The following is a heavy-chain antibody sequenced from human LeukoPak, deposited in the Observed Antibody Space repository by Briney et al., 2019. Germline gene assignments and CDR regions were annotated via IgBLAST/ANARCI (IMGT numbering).Heavy chain of an antibody. Sequence: GASVKVSCKASEYTFTGYYMHWVRQAPGQGLEWMGWINPNSGGTNYAQKFQGRVTMTRDTSISTAYMELSRLRPDDTAVYYCARLALSLEWLPFDYWGQGTLVTVSS. CDR2: INPNSGGT. CDR1: EYTFTGYY. CDR3: ARLALSLEWLPFDY. D-gene: IGHD3-3*01. V-gene: IGHV1-2*02. J-gene: IGHJ4*02.